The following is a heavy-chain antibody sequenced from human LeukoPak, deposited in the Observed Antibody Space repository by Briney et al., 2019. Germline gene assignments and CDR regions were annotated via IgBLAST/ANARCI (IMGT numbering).Heavy chain of an antibody. V-gene: IGHV3-23*01. CDR2: ISGSGGST. J-gene: IGHJ4*02. Sequence: PGGSLRLSCAASGFTFSSYAMSWVRQAPGKGLEWVSAISGSGGSTYYADSVKGRFTISRDNSKNTLYLQMNSLRAEDTAVYYCTTAPTRGWLPYFDYWGQGTVVTVSS. CDR1: GFTFSSYA. CDR3: TTAPTRGWLPYFDY. D-gene: IGHD5-24*01.